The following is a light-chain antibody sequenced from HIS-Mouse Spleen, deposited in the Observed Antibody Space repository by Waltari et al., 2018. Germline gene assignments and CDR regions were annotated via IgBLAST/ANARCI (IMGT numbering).Light chain of an antibody. V-gene: IGKV1-5*03. CDR3: QQYNSYSPKYT. CDR1: QRISSW. J-gene: IGKJ2*01. Sequence: DTHMTQSPSTLSASACDRAHITWRASQRISSWLAWYQQKPGKAPKLLIYKASSLESGVPSRFSGSGSGTEFTLTISSLQPDDFATYYCQQYNSYSPKYTFGQGTKLEIK. CDR2: KAS.